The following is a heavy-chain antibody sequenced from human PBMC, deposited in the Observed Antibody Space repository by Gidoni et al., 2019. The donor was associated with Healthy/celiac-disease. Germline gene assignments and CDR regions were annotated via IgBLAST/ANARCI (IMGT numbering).Heavy chain of an antibody. CDR1: DGSISRYY. CDR2: IYYSGST. CDR3: ARVGWNLVHYGMDV. J-gene: IGHJ6*02. Sequence: QVQLQESGPGMVKPSETLSLTCTVSDGSISRYYWSWIRQPPGKGLEWIGYIYYSGSTNYNPSLKSRVTISVDTSKNQFSLKLSSVTAADTAVYYCARVGWNLVHYGMDVWGQGTTVTVSS. D-gene: IGHD1-1*01. V-gene: IGHV4-59*01.